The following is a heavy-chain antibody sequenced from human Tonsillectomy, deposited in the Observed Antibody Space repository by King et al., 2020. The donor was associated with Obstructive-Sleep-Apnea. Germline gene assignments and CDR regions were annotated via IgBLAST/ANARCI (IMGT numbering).Heavy chain of an antibody. CDR2: IYYSGST. Sequence: QLQESGPGLVKPSETLSLTCTVSGGSISSSRHFWGWIRRPPGKGLEWIGSIYYSGSTYYNPSLKSRVTISVDTSKNQFFLKLNSVTAADTAVYYCARDWGQPDYWGQGTLVTVSS. D-gene: IGHD3-16*01. V-gene: IGHV4-39*07. J-gene: IGHJ4*02. CDR3: ARDWGQPDY. CDR1: GGSISSSRHF.